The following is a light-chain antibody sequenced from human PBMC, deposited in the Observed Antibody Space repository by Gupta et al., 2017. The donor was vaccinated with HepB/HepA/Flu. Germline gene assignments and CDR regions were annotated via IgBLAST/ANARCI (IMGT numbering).Light chain of an antibody. CDR2: AAS. Sequence: DIQMTQSPSSLSASVGDRVTITCRASQSISSYLNWYQQKPGKAPKLLIYAASSLQSGVPSRFSGSGAGTYFTLTISSLQPEDFATYYCQQSYSTPMCSFGQGTKLEIK. J-gene: IGKJ2*04. CDR3: QQSYSTPMCS. CDR1: QSISSY. V-gene: IGKV1-39*01.